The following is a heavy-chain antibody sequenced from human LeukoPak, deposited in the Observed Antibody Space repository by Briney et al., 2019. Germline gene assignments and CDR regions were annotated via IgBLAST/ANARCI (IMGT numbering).Heavy chain of an antibody. V-gene: IGHV4-39*01. CDR1: VGSITSSRYE. CDR3: ARIGGWYDY. Sequence: SQTMSLTRTLAVGSITSSRYEWGWIRQPPGKGLEWIGSIYYSGSTYYNPSLKSRVTISVDTSKNQFSLKLSSVTAADTAVYFCARIGGWYDYWGQGTLVTVSS. CDR2: IYYSGST. D-gene: IGHD6-19*01. J-gene: IGHJ4*02.